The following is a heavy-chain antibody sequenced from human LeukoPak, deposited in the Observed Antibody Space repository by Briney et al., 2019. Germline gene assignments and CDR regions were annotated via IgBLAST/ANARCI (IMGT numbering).Heavy chain of an antibody. Sequence: PGGSLRLSCAASGFTFSSYGMSWVRQAPGKGLEWVSAISGSGGSTYYADSVKGRFTISGDNSKNTLYLQMNSLRAEDTAVYYCAKEYNWNYKNWFDPWGQGTLVTVSS. CDR3: AKEYNWNYKNWFDP. V-gene: IGHV3-23*01. CDR1: GFTFSSYG. D-gene: IGHD1-7*01. J-gene: IGHJ5*02. CDR2: ISGSGGST.